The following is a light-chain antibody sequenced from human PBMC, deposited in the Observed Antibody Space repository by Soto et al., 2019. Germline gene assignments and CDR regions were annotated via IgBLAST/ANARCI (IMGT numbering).Light chain of an antibody. CDR1: ESLLHSNGYTY. CDR2: LAS. CDR3: MQYIHTRT. V-gene: IGKV2-28*01. J-gene: IGKJ1*01. Sequence: DLVMPQSPLSLPVTPGEPASISCRSSESLLHSNGYTYLDWYLQKPGQSPQLLIYLASNRASGVPDRFSGSGSGTDFTLKISRVEAEDVGVYYCMQYIHTRTFGPGTKVEIK.